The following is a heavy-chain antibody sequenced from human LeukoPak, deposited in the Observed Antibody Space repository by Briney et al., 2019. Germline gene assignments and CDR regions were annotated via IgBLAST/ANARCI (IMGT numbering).Heavy chain of an antibody. CDR3: ARSLTKGYCTNGVCRTYYFDY. V-gene: IGHV3-48*01. Sequence: GGSLRLSCAASGFTFSSYSMNWVRQAPGKGLEWVSYISSSSSTIYYADSVKGRFTISRDNAKNSLYLQMNSLRAEDTAVHYCARSLTKGYCTNGVCRTYYFDYWGQGTLVTVSS. CDR1: GFTFSSYS. CDR2: ISSSSSTI. D-gene: IGHD2-8*01. J-gene: IGHJ4*02.